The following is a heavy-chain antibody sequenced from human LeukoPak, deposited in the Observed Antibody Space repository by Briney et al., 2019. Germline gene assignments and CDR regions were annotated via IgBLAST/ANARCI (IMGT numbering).Heavy chain of an antibody. D-gene: IGHD3-22*01. Sequence: GASVKVSCKASGYTFTGYYMHWVRQAPGQGLEWMGWINPNSGGTNYAQKFQGRVTMTRDTSISTAYMELSRLRSDDTAVYYCAAYYYDSSGYSAFDIWGQGTMVTVSS. V-gene: IGHV1-2*02. J-gene: IGHJ3*02. CDR3: AAYYYDSSGYSAFDI. CDR1: GYTFTGYY. CDR2: INPNSGGT.